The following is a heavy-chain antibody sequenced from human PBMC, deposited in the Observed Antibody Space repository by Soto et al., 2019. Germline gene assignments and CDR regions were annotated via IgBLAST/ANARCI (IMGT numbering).Heavy chain of an antibody. D-gene: IGHD5-12*01. V-gene: IGHV1-69*14. Sequence: QVQLVQSGAEVRQPASSVKVSCKTSGATFSSYAITWVRQAPGQGLEWMGGIVPTVDTSTYAQKFQGRVTITAYKFTNTVYMELSSLRSDDTAVYYCVRVVAIPGYPDNWCQGTLVTVSS. CDR2: IVPTVDTS. CDR3: VRVVAIPGYPDN. J-gene: IGHJ4*02. CDR1: GATFSSYA.